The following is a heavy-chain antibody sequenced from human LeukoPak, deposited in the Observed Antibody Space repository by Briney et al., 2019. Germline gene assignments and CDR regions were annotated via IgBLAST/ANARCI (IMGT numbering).Heavy chain of an antibody. J-gene: IGHJ3*02. D-gene: IGHD3-16*01. Sequence: GGSLRLSCAASGFTFSSYGMHWVRQAPGKGLEWVAFIRYDGSNKYYADSVKGRFTISRDNSKNTLYLQMNSLRAEDTAVYYCAKGKRELWDFDAFDIWGQGTMVTVSS. CDR2: IRYDGSNK. CDR1: GFTFSSYG. V-gene: IGHV3-30*02. CDR3: AKGKRELWDFDAFDI.